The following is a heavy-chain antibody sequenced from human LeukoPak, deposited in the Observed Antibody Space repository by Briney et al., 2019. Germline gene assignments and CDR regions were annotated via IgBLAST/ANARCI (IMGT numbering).Heavy chain of an antibody. CDR1: GYSISSGYY. Sequence: SETLSLTCTVSGYSISSGYYWGWIRQPPGKGLEWIGSINHSGSTYYNPSLKSRVTISVDTSKNQFSLKLSSVTAADTAVYYCARGLSGYYGSFDYWGQGTLVTVSS. V-gene: IGHV4-38-2*02. J-gene: IGHJ4*02. D-gene: IGHD3-22*01. CDR3: ARGLSGYYGSFDY. CDR2: INHSGST.